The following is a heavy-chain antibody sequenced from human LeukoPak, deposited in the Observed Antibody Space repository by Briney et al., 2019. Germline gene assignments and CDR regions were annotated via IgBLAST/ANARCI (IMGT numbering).Heavy chain of an antibody. D-gene: IGHD2-15*01. CDR2: TFYRSKWSY. J-gene: IGHJ4*02. V-gene: IGHV6-1*01. CDR3: AREGRRVSGGTLSLDY. Sequence: SQTLSLTCAISGDSVSNNNAAWNWIRQSPSIGLEWLGRTFYRSKWSYDYAVSVKSPITIKSDTSKNQFSLQLAFVTPDDTAVYYCAREGRRVSGGTLSLDYWGQGTLVSVSS. CDR1: GDSVSNNNAA.